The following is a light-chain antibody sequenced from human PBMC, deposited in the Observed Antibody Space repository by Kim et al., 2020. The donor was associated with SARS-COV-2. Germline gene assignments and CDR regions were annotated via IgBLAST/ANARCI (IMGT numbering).Light chain of an antibody. J-gene: IGKJ2*01. V-gene: IGKV3-20*01. Sequence: EIVLTQSPGTLSLSPGERATLSCRASHSVSSSYLAWYQQKPGQAPRLLIYGASSRATGIPDRFSGSGSGTDFTLTISRLEPEDFAVYYCQQSRNTFGQGTKLEIK. CDR3: QQSRNT. CDR1: HSVSSSY. CDR2: GAS.